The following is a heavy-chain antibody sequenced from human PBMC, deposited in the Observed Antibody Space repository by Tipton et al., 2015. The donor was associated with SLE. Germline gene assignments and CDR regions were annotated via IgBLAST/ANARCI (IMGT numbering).Heavy chain of an antibody. J-gene: IGHJ3*02. V-gene: IGHV3-23*01. CDR2: ISGSGGST. D-gene: IGHD5-12*01. CDR3: AKGYSGYDTAFDI. CDR1: GFTFSSYA. Sequence: SLRLSCAASGFTFSSYAMSWVRQAPGKGLEWVSAISGSGGSTYYADSVKGRFTISRDNSKNTLYLQMNSLRAEDTAVYYCAKGYSGYDTAFDIWGQGTMVTVSS.